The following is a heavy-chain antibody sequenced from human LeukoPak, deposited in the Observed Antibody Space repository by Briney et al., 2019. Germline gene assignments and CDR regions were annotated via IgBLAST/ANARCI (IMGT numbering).Heavy chain of an antibody. J-gene: IGHJ4*02. CDR1: GYTFTSYG. CDR2: ISTYNGNT. V-gene: IGHV1-18*01. Sequence: GASVKVSCRASGYTFTSYGINWVRQAPGQGLEWMGWISTYNGNTNYAQKLQGRVTMTTDTSTSTAYMELRSLRSDDTAVYYCARGDQYYYDSSGSRYYFDYWGQGTLVTVSS. CDR3: ARGDQYYYDSSGSRYYFDY. D-gene: IGHD3-22*01.